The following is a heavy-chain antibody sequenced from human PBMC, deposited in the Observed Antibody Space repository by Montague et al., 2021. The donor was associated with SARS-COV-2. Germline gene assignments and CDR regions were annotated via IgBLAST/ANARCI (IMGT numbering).Heavy chain of an antibody. Sequence: SLSLSCAASGFTFDDFAMHWVRQAPRKGLEWVSRTSWDGGVKGYADSVKGRFTISRDNARNSLYLQMNSLRPDDTAFYYCAKGRHGSGTYYSDSWGQGTLVTVSS. CDR2: TSWDGGVK. D-gene: IGHD3-10*01. J-gene: IGHJ4*02. CDR1: GFTFDDFA. CDR3: AKGRHGSGTYYSDS. V-gene: IGHV3-9*01.